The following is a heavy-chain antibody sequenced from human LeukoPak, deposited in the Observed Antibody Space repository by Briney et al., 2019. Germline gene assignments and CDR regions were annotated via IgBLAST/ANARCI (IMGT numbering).Heavy chain of an antibody. CDR1: GYTLTNYA. CDR2: FNSDTGNT. J-gene: IGHJ4*02. V-gene: IGHV1-3*01. CDR3: ARRSYNDY. Sequence: ASVKVSCKASGYTLTNYAIHWVRQAPGQRLEWMGWFNSDTGNTEYSQKFQGRVSISRDTSASTAYMELSSLRSEDTAVYYCARRSYNDYWGQGTLVTVSS. D-gene: IGHD1-1*01.